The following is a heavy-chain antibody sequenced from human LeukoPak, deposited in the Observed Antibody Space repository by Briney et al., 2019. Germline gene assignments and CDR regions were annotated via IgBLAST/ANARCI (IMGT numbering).Heavy chain of an antibody. Sequence: SETLSLTYAVSGYSIGSGYYWGWIRPPPGKGLEWIGSIYHSGSTYYNPSLKSRVTISVDTSKNQFSLKLSSVTAADTAVYYCASLLYSNPPFDYWGQGTLVTVSS. CDR3: ASLLYSNPPFDY. J-gene: IGHJ4*02. V-gene: IGHV4-38-2*01. CDR1: GYSIGSGYY. D-gene: IGHD4-11*01. CDR2: IYHSGST.